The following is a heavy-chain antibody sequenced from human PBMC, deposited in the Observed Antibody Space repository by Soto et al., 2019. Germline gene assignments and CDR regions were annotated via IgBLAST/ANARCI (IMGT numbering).Heavy chain of an antibody. J-gene: IGHJ4*02. Sequence: SQTLSLTCAISGDSVSSNSAAWNWIRQSPSRGLEWLGRTYYRSKWYNDYAVSVKSRITINPDTSKNQFSLQLNSVTPEDTAVDYCARSLTLIAAAGNFAYWGQGTLVTVSS. CDR2: TYYRSKWYN. D-gene: IGHD6-13*01. V-gene: IGHV6-1*01. CDR3: ARSLTLIAAAGNFAY. CDR1: GDSVSSNSAA.